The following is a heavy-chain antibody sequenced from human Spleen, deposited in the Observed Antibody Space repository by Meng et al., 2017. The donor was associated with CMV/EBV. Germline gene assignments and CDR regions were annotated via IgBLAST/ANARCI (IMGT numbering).Heavy chain of an antibody. V-gene: IGHV3-30*02. CDR3: AKDRSIAAAGLFDY. D-gene: IGHD6-13*01. J-gene: IGHJ4*02. CDR2: IRYDGSNK. Sequence: QVQLVESXXGVVQPGGSLRLSCXASGFTFSSYGMHWVRQAPGKGLEWVAFIRYDGSNKYYADSVKGRFTISRDNSKNTLYLQMNSLRAEDTAVYYCAKDRSIAAAGLFDYWGQGTLVTVSS. CDR1: GFTFSSYG.